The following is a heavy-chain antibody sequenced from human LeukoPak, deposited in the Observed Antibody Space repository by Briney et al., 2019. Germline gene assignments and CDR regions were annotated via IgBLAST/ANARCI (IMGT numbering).Heavy chain of an antibody. CDR3: AKGLRYNDY. CDR1: GFTFSSYA. D-gene: IGHD2-2*02. J-gene: IGHJ4*02. CDR2: ISGNGDST. Sequence: GGSLRLSCAASGFTFSSYAVSWVRQAPGKGLEWVSGISGNGDSTYYADSVKGRFTISRDNSRNTLYLQMNSLRAGDTAVHYCAKGLRYNDYWGQGTVVTVSA. V-gene: IGHV3-23*01.